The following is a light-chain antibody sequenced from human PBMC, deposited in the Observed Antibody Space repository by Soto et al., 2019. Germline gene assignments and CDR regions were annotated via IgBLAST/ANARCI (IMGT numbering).Light chain of an antibody. CDR3: SSYTSSNASYV. V-gene: IGLV2-14*01. CDR2: DVS. J-gene: IGLJ1*01. Sequence: QSALTQPASVSGSPGQSIAISCTGANSDLGDYDYVSWYQQRPGEAPKLMIYDVSNRPSGVSDRFSGSKSGNTASLTISGLQAEDEADYYCSSYTSSNASYVFGAGTQLIVL. CDR1: NSDLGDYDY.